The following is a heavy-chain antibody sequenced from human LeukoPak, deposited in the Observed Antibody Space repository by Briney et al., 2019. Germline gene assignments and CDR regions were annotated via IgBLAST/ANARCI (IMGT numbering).Heavy chain of an antibody. V-gene: IGHV3-74*03. CDR2: INSDGYSI. CDR1: GFTFSGYW. Sequence: PGGSLRLSCAASGFTFSGYWMHWVRQAPGKGLVWVSRINSDGYSITYADSVKGRFTISRDNAKNTLYLQMNSLIAEDTAVFFFTKAGYSSGFGSWGQGTLVTVSS. D-gene: IGHD6-19*01. CDR3: TKAGYSSGFGS. J-gene: IGHJ5*01.